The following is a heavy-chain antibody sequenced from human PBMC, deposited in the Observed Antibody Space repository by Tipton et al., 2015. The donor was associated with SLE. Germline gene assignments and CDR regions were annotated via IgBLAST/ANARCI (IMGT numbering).Heavy chain of an antibody. J-gene: IGHJ3*02. D-gene: IGHD6-19*01. Sequence: RSLRLSCTASGFTFGDYAMSWVHQAPGKGLEWVGFIRSKAYGGTTEYAASVKGRFTISRDDSKSIAYLQMNSLKTEDTAVYYCTRAGSSGWYLDAFGIWGQGTMVTVSS. CDR3: TRAGSSGWYLDAFGI. V-gene: IGHV3-49*04. CDR1: GFTFGDYA. CDR2: IRSKAYGGTT.